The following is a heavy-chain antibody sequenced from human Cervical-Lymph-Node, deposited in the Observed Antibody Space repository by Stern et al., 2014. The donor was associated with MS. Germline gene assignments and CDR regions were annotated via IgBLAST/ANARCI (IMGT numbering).Heavy chain of an antibody. J-gene: IGHJ3*02. V-gene: IGHV3-48*02. CDR3: ARGSLDAFDI. CDR1: GFTFSSYS. Sequence: VQLVESGGGLVQPGGSLRLSCAASGFTFSSYSMNWVRQAPGQGLEWVSDISSSSSTIYYADSVKGRFTISRDNAKHSLYLQMNSLRDEDTAVYYCARGSLDAFDIWGQGTMVTVSS. CDR2: ISSSSSTI.